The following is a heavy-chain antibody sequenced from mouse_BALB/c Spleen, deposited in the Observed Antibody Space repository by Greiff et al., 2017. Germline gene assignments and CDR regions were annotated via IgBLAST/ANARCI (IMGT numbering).Heavy chain of an antibody. J-gene: IGHJ4*01. CDR3: ARRDYDYGGAMDY. CDR2: ISPYNDGT. V-gene: IGHV1-14*01. Sequence: EVQLQQSGPELVKPGASVKMSCKASGYTFTSYVMHWVKQKPGQGLEWIGYISPYNDGTKYKEKFKGKATLTSDNSSSTAYMEHSSLTSEDSAFYDCARRDYDYGGAMDYWGQGTSVTVSS. D-gene: IGHD2-4*01. CDR1: GYTFTSYV.